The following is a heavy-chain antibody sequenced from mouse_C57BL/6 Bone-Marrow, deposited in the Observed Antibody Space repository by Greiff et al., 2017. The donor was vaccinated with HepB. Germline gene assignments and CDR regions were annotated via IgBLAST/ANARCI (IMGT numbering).Heavy chain of an antibody. V-gene: IGHV1-19*01. J-gene: IGHJ2*01. CDR3: AREMNFDY. Sequence: EVKLQESGPVLVKPGASVKMSCKASGYTFTDYYMNWVKQSHGKSLEWIGVINPYNGGTSYNQKFKGKATLTVDKSSSTAYMELNSLTSEDSAVYYCAREMNFDYWGQGTTLTVSS. CDR1: GYTFTDYY. CDR2: INPYNGGT.